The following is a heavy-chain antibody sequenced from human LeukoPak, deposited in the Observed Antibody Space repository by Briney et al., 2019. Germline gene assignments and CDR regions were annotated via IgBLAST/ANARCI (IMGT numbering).Heavy chain of an antibody. J-gene: IGHJ4*02. V-gene: IGHV4-34*01. D-gene: IGHD3-9*01. CDR2: IYYSGST. CDR1: GGSFSGYY. Sequence: SETLSLTCAVHGGSFSGYYWNWIRQPPGKGLEWIGSIYYSGSTYYNPSLKSRVTISVDTSKNQFSLKLSSVTAADTAVYYCARRRYYDILTGYPFDYWGQGTLVTVSS. CDR3: ARRRYYDILTGYPFDY.